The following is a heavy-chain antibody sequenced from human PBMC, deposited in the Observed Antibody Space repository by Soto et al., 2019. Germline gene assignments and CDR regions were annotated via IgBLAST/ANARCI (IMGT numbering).Heavy chain of an antibody. CDR1: GGSISSGGYS. V-gene: IGHV4-30-2*01. J-gene: IGHJ3*02. CDR3: AMGSSGYGSDVFGS. CDR2: IYHSGSA. D-gene: IGHD3-22*01. Sequence: PSETLSLTCSVSGGSISSGGYSWSWVRQPPGKGLEWIGYIYHSGSAYYNPSLKSRVSLSVDRSKNQISLKLSSVTAADTAVYYCAMGSSGYGSDVFGSWGQGTMVTVS.